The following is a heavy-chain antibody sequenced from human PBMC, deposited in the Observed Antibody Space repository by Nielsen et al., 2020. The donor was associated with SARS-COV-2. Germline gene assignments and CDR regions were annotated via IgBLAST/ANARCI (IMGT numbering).Heavy chain of an antibody. J-gene: IGHJ6*02. V-gene: IGHV3-30*03. Sequence: GESLKISCAASGFTFSSLWMSWVRQVPGKGLEWMALISYDGGNKYYADSVKGRFTISRDISKNTVHLQMSSLRPEDTAIYFCARGSRPGIAPYPTDVWGQGTTVTVSS. CDR1: GFTFSSLW. D-gene: IGHD1-14*01. CDR2: ISYDGGNK. CDR3: ARGSRPGIAPYPTDV.